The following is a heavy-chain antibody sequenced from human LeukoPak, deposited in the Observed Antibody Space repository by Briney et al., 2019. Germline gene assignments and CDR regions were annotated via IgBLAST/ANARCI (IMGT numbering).Heavy chain of an antibody. CDR1: GFTFSTYF. V-gene: IGHV3-30-3*01. CDR3: ARERQDTILHSGAFDI. CDR2: IASDGSHT. D-gene: IGHD2-21*01. J-gene: IGHJ3*02. Sequence: AGRSLRLSCAASGFTFSTYFMHWVRQAPGKGLEWVSDIASDGSHTFYVESVKGRVTISRDNSKNKLYLQMNSLRAEDTAVYFCARERQDTILHSGAFDIWGQGTMVTVSS.